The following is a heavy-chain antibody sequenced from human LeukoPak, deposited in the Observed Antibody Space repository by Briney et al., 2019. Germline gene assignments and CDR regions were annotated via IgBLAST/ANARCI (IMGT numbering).Heavy chain of an antibody. D-gene: IGHD3-3*01. CDR1: GGSISSYY. CDR3: ARETAIFGVVLYFDY. CDR2: IYTSGST. J-gene: IGHJ4*02. Sequence: PSETLSLTCTVSGGSISSYYWSWIRQPAGKGLEWIGRIYTSGSTNYNPSLKSRVTMSVDTSKNQFSLKLSSVTAADTAVYYCARETAIFGVVLYFDYWGQGTLVTVSS. V-gene: IGHV4-4*07.